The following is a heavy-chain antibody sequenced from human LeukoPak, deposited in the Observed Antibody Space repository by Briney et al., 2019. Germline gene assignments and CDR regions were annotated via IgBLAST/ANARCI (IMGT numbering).Heavy chain of an antibody. V-gene: IGHV4-4*02. J-gene: IGHJ4*02. D-gene: IGHD2-8*01. CDR1: GGSISSSNW. CDR2: IYHSGST. Sequence: SETLSLTCAVSGGSISSSNWWSWVRKPPGKGLEWIGEIYHSGSTNYNPSLKSRVTISVDTSKNQFSLKLSSVTAADTAVYYCATDCTNGVCHRFDYWGQGTLVTVSS. CDR3: ATDCTNGVCHRFDY.